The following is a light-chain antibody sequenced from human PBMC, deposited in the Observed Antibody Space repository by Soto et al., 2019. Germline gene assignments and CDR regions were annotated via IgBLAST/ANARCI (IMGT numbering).Light chain of an antibody. CDR1: QSVSSSY. CDR3: QQYGGSIT. J-gene: IGKJ5*01. V-gene: IGKV3-20*01. Sequence: EIVLTQSPGTLSLSPGETATLSCRASQSVSSSYLAWYQHKPGQAPRLLIYGASSRATGIPDRFSGSGSGTDFTLTISRLDPEDLAVYYCQQYGGSITFGQGTRLEIE. CDR2: GAS.